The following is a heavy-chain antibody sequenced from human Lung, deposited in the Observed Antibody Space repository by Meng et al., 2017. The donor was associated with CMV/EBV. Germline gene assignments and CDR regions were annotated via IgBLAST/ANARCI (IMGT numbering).Heavy chain of an antibody. J-gene: IGHJ4*02. V-gene: IGHV1-69*05. CDR3: ASLSSYYHEFDY. Sequence: SVKVSCKASGGTFSSYAISWVRQAPGQGLEWMGGIIPIFGTANYAQKFQGRVTITTDESTSTAYMELSSLRSEDTAVYYCASLSSYYHEFDYWGQGTLVTVSS. D-gene: IGHD3-3*01. CDR1: GGTFSSYA. CDR2: IIPIFGTA.